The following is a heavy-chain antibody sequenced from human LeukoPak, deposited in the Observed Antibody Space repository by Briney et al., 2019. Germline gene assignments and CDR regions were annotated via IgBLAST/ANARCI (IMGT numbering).Heavy chain of an antibody. J-gene: IGHJ4*02. CDR1: GFVFRNYF. D-gene: IGHD5-24*01. V-gene: IGHV3-7*03. Sequence: PGGSLRLSCAASGFVFRNYFMSWVRQAPGKGLEWVASIKNDGSEKYYVDSVRGRYTISRDNTKNSLYLQMSSLRAEDTAVYYCAKEGRSLQTYWGQGTLVTVSS. CDR3: AKEGRSLQTY. CDR2: IKNDGSEK.